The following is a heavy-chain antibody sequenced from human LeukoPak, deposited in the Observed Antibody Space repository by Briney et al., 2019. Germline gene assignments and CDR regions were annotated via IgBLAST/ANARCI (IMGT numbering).Heavy chain of an antibody. J-gene: IGHJ4*02. Sequence: GGSLRLSCAASGFTFSSYSMHWVRQAPGKGLEWVAVISYDGSNKYYADSVKGRLTISRDNSKNTLYLQMNSLRAEDTAVYYCARDTVGGHSLLWFGELSGYFDYWGQGTLVTASS. CDR2: ISYDGSNK. CDR3: ARDTVGGHSLLWFGELSGYFDY. V-gene: IGHV3-30*01. CDR1: GFTFSSYS. D-gene: IGHD3-10*01.